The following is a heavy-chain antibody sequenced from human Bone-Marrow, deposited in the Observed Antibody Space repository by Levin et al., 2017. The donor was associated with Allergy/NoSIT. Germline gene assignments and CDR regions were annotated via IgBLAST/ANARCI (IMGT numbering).Heavy chain of an antibody. CDR1: EFTFSKFA. CDR2: IAHDGTNE. Sequence: GGSLRLSCGGSEFTFSKFAMHWVRQAPGKGLEWVAVIAHDGTNEYYTDSVKGRFTISRDNSKNALYLEMNSLRVEDTALYYCAKVTGGRAYGDSGYYFDYWGQGVQVTVSS. V-gene: IGHV3-30*10. D-gene: IGHD4-17*01. CDR3: AKVTGGRAYGDSGYYFDY. J-gene: IGHJ4*02.